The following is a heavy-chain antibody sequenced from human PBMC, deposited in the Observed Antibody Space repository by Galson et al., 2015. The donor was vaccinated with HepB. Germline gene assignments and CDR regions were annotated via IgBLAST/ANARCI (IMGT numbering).Heavy chain of an antibody. D-gene: IGHD1-26*01. V-gene: IGHV3-23*01. CDR3: AKDREGSVGGNRAFDI. Sequence: SLRLSCAASGFTFSSCAMSWVRQAPGKGLEWVSAISGSGGSTYYADSVKGRFTISRDNSKNTLYLQMNSLRAEDTAVYYCAKDREGSVGGNRAFDIWGQGTVVTVSS. CDR1: GFTFSSCA. CDR2: ISGSGGST. J-gene: IGHJ3*02.